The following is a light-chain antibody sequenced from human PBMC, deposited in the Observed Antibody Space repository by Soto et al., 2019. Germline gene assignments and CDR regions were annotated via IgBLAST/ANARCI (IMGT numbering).Light chain of an antibody. Sequence: EIVMTQSPATLSVSPGERATLSCRASQSVSSNLAWYQQKPGQAPRLLIYGASTRATGIPARFSGSGSGTEFTPTLSSLQSEDFAVYYCQLYNSWPPWTFGQGTKVEI. CDR2: GAS. J-gene: IGKJ1*01. V-gene: IGKV3-15*01. CDR3: QLYNSWPPWT. CDR1: QSVSSN.